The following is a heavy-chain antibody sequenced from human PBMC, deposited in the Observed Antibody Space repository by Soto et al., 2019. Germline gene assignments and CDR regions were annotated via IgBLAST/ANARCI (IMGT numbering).Heavy chain of an antibody. V-gene: IGHV1-46*01. CDR2: INPSGGST. Sequence: GASVKVSCKASGHTFTSYYMHWVRQAPGQGLEWMRIINPSGGSTSYAQKFHGRVTMTRDTSTSTVYMEMSSLRSVDTAVYYCARDAVYCSGGSCDSGAFGIWGQGRMVAVSS. D-gene: IGHD2-15*01. J-gene: IGHJ3*02. CDR3: ARDAVYCSGGSCDSGAFGI. CDR1: GHTFTSYY.